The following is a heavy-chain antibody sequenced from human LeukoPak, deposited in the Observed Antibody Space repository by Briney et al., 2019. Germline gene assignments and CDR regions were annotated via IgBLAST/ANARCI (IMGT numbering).Heavy chain of an antibody. V-gene: IGHV3-11*06. Sequence: GGSLRLSCAASGFTFSDNYMSWIRQAPGKGLEWVSYITSSSSYTNYADSVKGRFTISRDNAKNSLYLQMNSLRVEDTAVYYCARDYFYDSSGYSYYFDSWGQGTLVTVSS. CDR2: ITSSSSYT. J-gene: IGHJ4*02. CDR1: GFTFSDNY. D-gene: IGHD3-22*01. CDR3: ARDYFYDSSGYSYYFDS.